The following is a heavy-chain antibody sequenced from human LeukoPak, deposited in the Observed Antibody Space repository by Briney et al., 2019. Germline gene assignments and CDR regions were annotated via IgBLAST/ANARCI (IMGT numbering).Heavy chain of an antibody. D-gene: IGHD3-22*01. Sequence: PGGSLRLSCAASGFTFSDYYMSSIRQAPGKGLEWVSYISSSGSAIYYADSVKGRFTISRDNAKNSLYLQMNSLRAEDTAVYYCAREETYRREKRGNYYDSSGYYLDYWGQGTLVTVSS. V-gene: IGHV3-11*01. J-gene: IGHJ4*02. CDR3: AREETYRREKRGNYYDSSGYYLDY. CDR2: ISSSGSAI. CDR1: GFTFSDYY.